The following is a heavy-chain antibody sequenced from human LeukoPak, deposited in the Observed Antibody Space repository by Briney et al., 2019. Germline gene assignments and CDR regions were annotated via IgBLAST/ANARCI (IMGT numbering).Heavy chain of an antibody. J-gene: IGHJ4*02. CDR2: IYYSGST. V-gene: IGHV4-59*06. CDR1: GCSISSYY. D-gene: IGHD3-10*01. CDR3: ARLHGAYASGTPPFDM. Sequence: PAETLSLTCAVSGCSISSYYCSWIRQPPGKGLAWIGSIYYSGSTYAHPSLERRVSLSLDTSQTLFSLRLNSVTAADTAMYYCARLHGAYASGTPPFDMWGQGTLVTVSS.